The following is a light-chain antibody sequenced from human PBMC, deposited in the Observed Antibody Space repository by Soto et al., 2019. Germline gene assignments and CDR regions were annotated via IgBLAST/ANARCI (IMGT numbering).Light chain of an antibody. Sequence: QSVLTQPPSVSGAPGQRVTISCTGSSPNIGAGYDVHWYQQLPGTAPKLLIYNDNNRPSGVPDRFSGSKSDTSASLAITGLQAEDEADYYCQSYDSSLTGSVFGGGTKLTVL. CDR3: QSYDSSLTGSV. CDR2: NDN. CDR1: SPNIGAGYD. V-gene: IGLV1-40*01. J-gene: IGLJ3*02.